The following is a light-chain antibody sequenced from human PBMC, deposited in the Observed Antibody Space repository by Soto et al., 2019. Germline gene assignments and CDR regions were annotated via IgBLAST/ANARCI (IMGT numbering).Light chain of an antibody. J-gene: IGKJ1*01. V-gene: IGKV1-5*01. Sequence: DIQMTQSPSSLSASVGARVTIPCRARQDISKNLAWYQQIPGKAPKLLIFAASSLESGVPARFSGSGSGTEFTLTISSLQPDDFATYYCQQYNSYSPTFGQGTKVDIK. CDR3: QQYNSYSPT. CDR1: QDISKN. CDR2: AAS.